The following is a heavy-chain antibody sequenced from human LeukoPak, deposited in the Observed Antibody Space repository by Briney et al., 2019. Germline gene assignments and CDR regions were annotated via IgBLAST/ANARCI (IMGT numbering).Heavy chain of an antibody. CDR1: GGSFSGYY. CDR2: INHSGST. V-gene: IGHV4-34*01. CDR3: ARGVYDFWSGYYGSWFDP. Sequence: PSETLSLTCAVYGGSFSGYYWSWIRQPPGKGLEWIGEINHSGSTNYNPSLKSRVTISVDTSKNQFSLKLSSVTAADTAVYYCARGVYDFWSGYYGSWFDPWGQGTLVTVSS. D-gene: IGHD3-3*01. J-gene: IGHJ5*02.